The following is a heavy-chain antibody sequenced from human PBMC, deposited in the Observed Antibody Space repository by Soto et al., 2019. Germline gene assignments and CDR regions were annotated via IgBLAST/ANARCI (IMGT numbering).Heavy chain of an antibody. CDR2: NSNNSSVK. Sequence: GSMRPFSAVSGFTFSNNSINWVRQAPGKGQEWLSYNSNNSSVKYYADSVKGRFTISRDNAKNSLYLQMNSLRDDDTAVYYCARDRDAYCSKGVCSGPYFDYWGRGTLVTVSS. CDR3: ARDRDAYCSKGVCSGPYFDY. CDR1: GFTFSNNS. J-gene: IGHJ4*02. D-gene: IGHD2-8*01. V-gene: IGHV3-48*02.